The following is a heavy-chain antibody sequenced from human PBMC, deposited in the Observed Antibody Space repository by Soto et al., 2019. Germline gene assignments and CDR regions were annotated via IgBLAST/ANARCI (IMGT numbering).Heavy chain of an antibody. J-gene: IGHJ4*02. D-gene: IGHD2-15*01. Sequence: GGSLRLSCAASGLTFSNAWMSWVRQAPGKGLEWVGRIKSKTDGGTTDYAAPVKGRFTISRDDSKNTLYLQMNSLKTEDTAVYYGTTIVVVVAANDDWGKGTLVTVSS. CDR2: IKSKTDGGTT. V-gene: IGHV3-15*01. CDR3: TTIVVVVAANDD. CDR1: GLTFSNAW.